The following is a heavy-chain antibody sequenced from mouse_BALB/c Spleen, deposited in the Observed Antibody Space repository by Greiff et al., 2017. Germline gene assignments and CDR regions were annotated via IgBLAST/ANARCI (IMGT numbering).Heavy chain of an antibody. V-gene: IGHV1S81*02. J-gene: IGHJ4*01. D-gene: IGHD2-12*01. Sequence: QVQLQQPGAELVKPGASVKLSCKASGYTFTSYWMHWVKQRPGQGLEWIGEINPSNGRTNYNEKFKGKATLTVDKSSSTAYMQLSSLTSEDSAVYYCARRGDDVKALDYWGQGTSVTVSS. CDR2: INPSNGRT. CDR3: ARRGDDVKALDY. CDR1: GYTFTSYW.